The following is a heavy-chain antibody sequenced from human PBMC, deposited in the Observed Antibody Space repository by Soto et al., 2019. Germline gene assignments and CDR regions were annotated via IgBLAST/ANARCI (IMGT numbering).Heavy chain of an antibody. J-gene: IGHJ6*02. V-gene: IGHV1-18*01. CDR2: ISAYNGNT. CDR1: GYTFTSYG. CDR3: GRDIAAAGLLYGMDV. Sequence: ASVKVSCKASGYTFTSYGISWVRQAPGQGLEWMGWISAYNGNTNYAQKLQGRVTMTTDTSTSTAYMELRSLRSDDTAGYYCGRDIAAAGLLYGMDVWGQGTTVTISS. D-gene: IGHD6-13*01.